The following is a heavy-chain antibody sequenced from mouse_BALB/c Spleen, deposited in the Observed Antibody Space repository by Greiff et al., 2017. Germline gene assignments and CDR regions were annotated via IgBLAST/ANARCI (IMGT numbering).Heavy chain of an antibody. Sequence: VQLQQSGPELVKPGALVKISCKASGYSFTSYYMHWVKQSHGKSLEWIGYIDPFNGGTSYNQKFKGKATLTVDNSSSTAYMHLSSLTSEDSAVYYCARGEGLRGGFDYWGQGNTLTVSS. D-gene: IGHD2-4*01. CDR2: IDPFNGGT. CDR1: GYSFTSYY. CDR3: ARGEGLRGGFDY. V-gene: IGHV1S135*01. J-gene: IGHJ2*01.